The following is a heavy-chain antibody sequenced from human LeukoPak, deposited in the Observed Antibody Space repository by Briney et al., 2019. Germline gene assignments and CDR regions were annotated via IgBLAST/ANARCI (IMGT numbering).Heavy chain of an antibody. CDR2: IHSSSGSI. Sequence: PGGSLRLSCAASGFNFTNYNMNWVRQAPGKGLEWVSSIHSSSGSIYYADSLKGRFTISRDNAKNSLYLRMNSLRAEDTAVYYCARDLAWDAFDIWGQGTMVTVSS. V-gene: IGHV3-21*01. CDR1: GFNFTNYN. CDR3: ARDLAWDAFDI. J-gene: IGHJ3*02.